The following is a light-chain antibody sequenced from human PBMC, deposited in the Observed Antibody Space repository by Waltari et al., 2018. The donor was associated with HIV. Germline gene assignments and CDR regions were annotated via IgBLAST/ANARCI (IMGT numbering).Light chain of an antibody. V-gene: IGLV2-23*02. CDR3: GSYVSRV. Sequence: QSALTQPASVSGSPGQSITISCTGISTDVGSYDLVSWYQQHPGKAPKFVMYEVNKRPSGVSNRFSGSKSGNTASLTISGLRAEDEADYYCGSYVSRVFGGGTKLTVL. J-gene: IGLJ3*02. CDR2: EVN. CDR1: STDVGSYDL.